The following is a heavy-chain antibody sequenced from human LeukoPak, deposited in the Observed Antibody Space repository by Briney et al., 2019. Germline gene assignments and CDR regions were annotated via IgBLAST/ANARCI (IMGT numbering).Heavy chain of an antibody. J-gene: IGHJ4*02. D-gene: IGHD3-22*01. CDR2: INHSGST. Sequence: SETLSLTCAVYGGSFSGYYWSWIRQPPGKGLEWIGEINHSGSTNYNPSLKSRVTISVDTSKNQFSLKLSSVSAADTAVYYCARALYDSSGYPLDCWGQGTLVTVSS. CDR3: ARALYDSSGYPLDC. V-gene: IGHV4-34*01. CDR1: GGSFSGYY.